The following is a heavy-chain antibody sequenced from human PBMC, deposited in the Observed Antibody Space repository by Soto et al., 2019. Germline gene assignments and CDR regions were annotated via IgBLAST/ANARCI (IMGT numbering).Heavy chain of an antibody. V-gene: IGHV4-31*03. D-gene: IGHD3-10*01. CDR1: GGSISSGGFY. CDR2: IYYIGST. CDR3: ARAGEDYYGAGAGGLDV. Sequence: QVQLQESGPGLVKPSQTLSLTCTVSGGSISSGGFYWSWIRQHPGKGLEWIGYIYYIGSTSYNPSLKNRVTISRDTPNNQFSLELSSVSAADTAVYYCARAGEDYYGAGAGGLDVWGQGTTVTVSS. J-gene: IGHJ6*02.